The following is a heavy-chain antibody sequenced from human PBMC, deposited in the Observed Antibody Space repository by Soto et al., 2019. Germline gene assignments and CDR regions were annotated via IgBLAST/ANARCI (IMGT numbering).Heavy chain of an antibody. CDR1: GGSISSGDYY. J-gene: IGHJ4*02. CDR3: ARVRGVTYFDY. Sequence: QVQLQESGPGLVKPSQTLSLTCTVSGGSISSGDYYWSWIRQPPGKGLEWIGYIYYSGSTYYNPSLKXRXTXSXNTSKIQFSLKLSSVTAADTAVYYCARVRGVTYFDYWGQGTLVTVSS. D-gene: IGHD3-10*01. V-gene: IGHV4-30-4*01. CDR2: IYYSGST.